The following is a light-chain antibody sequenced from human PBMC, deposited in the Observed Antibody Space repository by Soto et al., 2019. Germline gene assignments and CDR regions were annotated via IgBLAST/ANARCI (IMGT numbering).Light chain of an antibody. V-gene: IGLV1-40*01. CDR3: QSYDSSLSGWV. CDR1: SSNIGAGYD. J-gene: IGLJ3*02. Sequence: QSVLTQPPTVSGAPGQRVTISCTESSSNIGAGYDVHWYRQLPGTAPKLLIYGNSNRPSGVPDRFSGSKPGTSASLAITGLQAEDEADYYCQSYDSSLSGWVFGGGTKVTVL. CDR2: GNS.